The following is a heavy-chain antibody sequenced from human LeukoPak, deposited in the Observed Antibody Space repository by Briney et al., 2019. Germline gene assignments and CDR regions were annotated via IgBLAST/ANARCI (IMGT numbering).Heavy chain of an antibody. V-gene: IGHV4-38-2*02. CDR2: IYHSGST. CDR1: GYSISSGYY. J-gene: IGHJ4*02. Sequence: PSETLSLTCTVSGYSISSGYYWGWIRQPPGKGLEWIGSIYHSGSTYYNPSLKSRVTISVDTSKNQFSLKLSSVTAADTAMYYCARLVRDGYNWAFDFWGQGTLVTVSS. D-gene: IGHD5-24*01. CDR3: ARLVRDGYNWAFDF.